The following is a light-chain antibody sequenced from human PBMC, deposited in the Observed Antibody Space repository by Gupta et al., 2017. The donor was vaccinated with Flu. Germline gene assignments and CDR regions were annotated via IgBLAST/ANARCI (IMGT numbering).Light chain of an antibody. J-gene: IGKJ4*01. CDR1: QSVRAK. V-gene: IGKV3D-15*01. CDR3: HQYNNWPPLT. CDR2: DAS. Sequence: ANMSVSLGERATLSCRTSQSVRAKVACLQQKPGQAPRLLIYDASTRATGIPARFSGSGSGTEFTLTISSLQSEDCAVYYCHQYNNWPPLTFGAGTKVEIK.